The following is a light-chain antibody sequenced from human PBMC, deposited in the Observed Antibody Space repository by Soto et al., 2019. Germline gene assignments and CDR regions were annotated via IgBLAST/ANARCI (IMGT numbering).Light chain of an antibody. V-gene: IGLV2-23*01. CDR2: EGS. CDR3: AAWDDSLTGRGV. Sequence: QSALTQPASVSGSPGQSITISCTGTSSDVGSYNLVSWYQQHPGKAPKLMIYEGSKRPSGVSDRFSGSKSGNTASLTISGLQAEDEADYYCAAWDDSLTGRGVFGGGTKLTVL. CDR1: SSDVGSYNL. J-gene: IGLJ2*01.